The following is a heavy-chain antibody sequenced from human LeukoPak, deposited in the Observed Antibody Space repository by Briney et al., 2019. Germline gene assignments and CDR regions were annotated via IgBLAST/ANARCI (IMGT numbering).Heavy chain of an antibody. CDR1: GFTFSSYW. CDR2: IKQDGSEK. Sequence: GGSLRLSCAASGFTFSSYWMSWVRQAPGKGLEWVANIKQDGSEKYYVDSAKGRFTISRDNAKNSLYLQMDSLRAEDTAVYYCARMSGYCSRTSCYTPPFDYWGQGTLVTVSS. CDR3: ARMSGYCSRTSCYTPPFDY. J-gene: IGHJ4*02. D-gene: IGHD2-2*02. V-gene: IGHV3-7*01.